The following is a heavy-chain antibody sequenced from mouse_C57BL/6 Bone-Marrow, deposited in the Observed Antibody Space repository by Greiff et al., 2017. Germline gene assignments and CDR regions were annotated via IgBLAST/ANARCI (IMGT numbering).Heavy chain of an antibody. CDR2: INPNYGTT. CDR3: ARGYDYDYAMDY. CDR1: GYSFTDYN. D-gene: IGHD2-4*01. Sequence: EVKLQESGAELVRPGTSVKISCKASGYSFTDYNMNWVKQSNGKSLEWIGVINPNYGTTSYNQKFKGKATLTVDQSSSTAYMQLNSLTSEDSAVYYCARGYDYDYAMDYWGQGTSVTVSS. V-gene: IGHV1-39*01. J-gene: IGHJ4*01.